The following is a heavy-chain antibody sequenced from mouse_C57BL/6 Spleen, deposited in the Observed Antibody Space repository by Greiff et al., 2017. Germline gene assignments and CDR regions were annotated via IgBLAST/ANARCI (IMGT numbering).Heavy chain of an antibody. CDR3: ARGDYYGSHFDV. D-gene: IGHD1-1*01. J-gene: IGHJ1*03. CDR2: SRNKANDYTT. V-gene: IGHV7-1*01. CDR1: GFTFSDFY. Sequence: EVKVVESGGGLVQSGRSLRLSCATSGFTFSDFYMEWVRQAPGKGLEWIAASRNKANDYTTEYSASVKGRFIVSRDTSQSILYLQMNALRAEDTAIYYCARGDYYGSHFDVWGTGTTVTVSS.